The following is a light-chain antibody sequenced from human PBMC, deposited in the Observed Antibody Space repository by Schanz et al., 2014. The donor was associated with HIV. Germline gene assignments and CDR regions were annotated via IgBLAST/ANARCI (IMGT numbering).Light chain of an antibody. J-gene: IGKJ1*01. CDR1: QSIRSN. Sequence: EMVMTQSPVTLSVSPGEGATLSCRASQSIRSNLAWYQQKPGQAPRLLIYGASTRATGIPARFSGSGSGTDFTLTISSLQSEDFAVYYCQQYNNWRTFGQGTKVEIK. CDR3: QQYNNWRT. CDR2: GAS. V-gene: IGKV3-15*01.